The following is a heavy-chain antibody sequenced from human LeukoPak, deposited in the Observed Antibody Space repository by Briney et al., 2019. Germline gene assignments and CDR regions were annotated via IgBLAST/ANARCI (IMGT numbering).Heavy chain of an antibody. CDR1: GFTVSSNY. CDR2: IYSGGST. CDR3: ARSIDWLLYFDY. V-gene: IGHV3-66*01. D-gene: IGHD3-9*01. J-gene: IGHJ4*02. Sequence: PGGSLRLSCAASGFTVSSNYMSWVRQAPGKGLEWVSVIYSGGSTYYADSVKGRFTISRDNSKNTLYLQMNSLRAEDTAVYYCARSIDWLLYFDYWGQGTLVTVSS.